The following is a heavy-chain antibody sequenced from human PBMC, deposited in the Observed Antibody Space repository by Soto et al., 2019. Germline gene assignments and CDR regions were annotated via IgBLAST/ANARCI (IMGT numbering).Heavy chain of an antibody. Sequence: SETLSLTCTVSGGSISSYYLSWIRQPPGKGLEWIGEINYSGSTNYNPSLKSRVTISVDTSKNQFSLKLSSVTAADTAVYYCARVGGFGATTIDYWGQGTLVTVS. V-gene: IGHV4-59*08. CDR2: INYSGST. CDR3: ARVGGFGATTIDY. CDR1: GGSISSYY. J-gene: IGHJ4*02. D-gene: IGHD3-10*01.